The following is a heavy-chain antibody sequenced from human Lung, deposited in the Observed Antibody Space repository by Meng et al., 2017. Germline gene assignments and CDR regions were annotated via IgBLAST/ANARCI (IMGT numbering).Heavy chain of an antibody. CDR1: VGSFSGYQ. CDR3: ARDQGGAGGY. CDR2: INHRGRT. V-gene: IGHV4-34*01. Sequence: QVQLQQCGAGELKPSETLSLTCAVYVGSFSGYQWNWIRQSPGKGLEWIGDINHRGRTNYNPSLKSRVTISVDTSKNQFSLKLSSVTAADTAVYYCARDQGGAGGYWGQGTLVTVSS. D-gene: IGHD2-15*01. J-gene: IGHJ4*02.